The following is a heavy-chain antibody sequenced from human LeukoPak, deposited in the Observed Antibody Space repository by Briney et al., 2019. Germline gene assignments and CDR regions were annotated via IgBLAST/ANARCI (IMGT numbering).Heavy chain of an antibody. CDR1: GFTFSSYG. J-gene: IGHJ5*02. D-gene: IGHD3-9*01. V-gene: IGHV3-23*01. Sequence: GGSLRLSCAASGFTFSSYGMSWVRQAPGKGLEWVSAISGSGGSTYYADSVKGRFTISRDNSKNTLYLQMNSLRAEDTAVYYCARDQRALLRYFDWSFDPWGQGTLVTVSS. CDR3: ARDQRALLRYFDWSFDP. CDR2: ISGSGGST.